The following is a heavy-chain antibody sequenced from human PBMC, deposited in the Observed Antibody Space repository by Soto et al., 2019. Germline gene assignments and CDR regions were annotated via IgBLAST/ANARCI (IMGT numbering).Heavy chain of an antibody. CDR2: IYYSGST. V-gene: IGHV4-39*01. CDR1: GGSISSSSYY. CDR3: ARHEDRNRPNWFAP. Sequence: SETLSLTCTVSGGSISSSSYYWGWIRQPPGKGLDWIGSIYYSGSTYYNPSLKSRVTMSVDTSKNQFSLKLTSVTAADTAVYYCARHEDRNRPNWFAPGGQGTLVTVSS. D-gene: IGHD2-15*01. J-gene: IGHJ5*02.